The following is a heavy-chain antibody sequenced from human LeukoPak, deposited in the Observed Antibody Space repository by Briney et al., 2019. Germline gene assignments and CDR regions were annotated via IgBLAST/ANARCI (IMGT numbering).Heavy chain of an antibody. J-gene: IGHJ6*04. CDR1: GYSFTSYW. CDR3: ARLTVVVPAAHYYYYGMDV. CDR2: IDPSDSYT. Sequence: GESLKISCKGSGYSFTSYWISWVRQVPGKGLAWMGRIDPSDSYTNYSPSFQGHVTISADKSISTAHLQWSSLKASDTAMYYCARLTVVVPAAHYYYYGMDVWGKGTTVTVSS. D-gene: IGHD2-2*01. V-gene: IGHV5-10-1*01.